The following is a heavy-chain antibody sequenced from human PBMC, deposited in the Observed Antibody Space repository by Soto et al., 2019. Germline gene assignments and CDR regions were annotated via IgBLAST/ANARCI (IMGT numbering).Heavy chain of an antibody. D-gene: IGHD6-19*01. Sequence: GASVKVSCKASGGTFSSYAISWVRQAPGQGLEWMGGIIPIFGTANYAQKFQGRVTITADESTSTAYMELSSLRSEDAAVYYCASPIAVAGTRYFQHWGQGTLVTVSS. CDR3: ASPIAVAGTRYFQH. J-gene: IGHJ1*01. V-gene: IGHV1-69*13. CDR2: IIPIFGTA. CDR1: GGTFSSYA.